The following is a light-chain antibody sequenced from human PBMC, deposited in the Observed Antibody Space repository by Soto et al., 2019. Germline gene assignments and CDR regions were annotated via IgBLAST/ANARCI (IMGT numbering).Light chain of an antibody. CDR2: KAS. Sequence: DIPMTQSPSTLSASVGDRVTITCRASQSISTWLAWYQQEPGKAPKLLIHKASSLQSGVPSRFSGSGSETDFTLTISSLHPDDFATYYCQQYNSYSPTFGQGTRVEIK. V-gene: IGKV1-5*03. J-gene: IGKJ1*01. CDR1: QSISTW. CDR3: QQYNSYSPT.